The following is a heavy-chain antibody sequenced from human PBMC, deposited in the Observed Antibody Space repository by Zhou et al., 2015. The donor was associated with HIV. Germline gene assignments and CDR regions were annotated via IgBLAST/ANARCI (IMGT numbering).Heavy chain of an antibody. CDR3: ARGGSRWTSALDV. CDR1: GYTFTDYY. D-gene: IGHD3/OR15-3a*01. Sequence: QVHLVQSGAEVKKPGAAVKVSCKASGYTFTDYYIHWVRQAPGQGLEWMGWIRPNTGDTNYAQKFQGRVTMTRVTSMYTAYMDLSRLRFDDTALYYCARGGSRWTSALDVWGQGTTVIVSS. J-gene: IGHJ6*02. CDR2: IRPNTGDT. V-gene: IGHV1-2*02.